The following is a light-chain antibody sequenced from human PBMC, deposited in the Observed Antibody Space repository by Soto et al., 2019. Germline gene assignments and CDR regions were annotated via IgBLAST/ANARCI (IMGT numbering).Light chain of an antibody. CDR2: LNNDGSH. V-gene: IGLV4-69*01. CDR1: SGHSSYA. CDR3: QTWGTGFQV. Sequence: QSVLTQSPSASASLGASVKLTCTQSSGHSSYAIAWHQKQPGKGPRYLMDLNNDGSHTKGDGIPDRFSGSSSGAERYLIISSLQSEDEADYYCQTWGTGFQVFGGGTKLTFL. J-gene: IGLJ2*01.